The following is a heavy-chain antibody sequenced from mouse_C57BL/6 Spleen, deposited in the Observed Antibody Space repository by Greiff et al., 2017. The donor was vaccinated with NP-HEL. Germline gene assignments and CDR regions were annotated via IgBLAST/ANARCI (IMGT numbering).Heavy chain of an antibody. CDR1: GYTFTSYW. D-gene: IGHD1-1*01. V-gene: IGHV1-59*01. CDR3: AGYYGSSLAWFAY. Sequence: VQLQQPGAELVRPGTSVKLSCKASGYTFTSYWMHWVKQRPGQGLEWIGVIDPSDSYTNYNQKFKGKATLTVDTSSSTAYMQLSSLTSEDSAVYYCAGYYGSSLAWFAYWGQGTLVTVSA. CDR2: IDPSDSYT. J-gene: IGHJ3*01.